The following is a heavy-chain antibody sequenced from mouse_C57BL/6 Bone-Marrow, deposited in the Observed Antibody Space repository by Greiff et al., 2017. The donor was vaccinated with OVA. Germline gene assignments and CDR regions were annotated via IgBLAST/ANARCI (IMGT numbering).Heavy chain of an antibody. CDR1: GYTFTDYY. J-gene: IGHJ4*01. D-gene: IGHD1-1*01. Sequence: VQLQQSGPELVKPGASVKISCKASGYTFTDYYMNWVKQSHGKSLEWIGDINPNNGGTSYNQKFKGKATLTVAKSSSTAYMELRSLTSEDSAVYYCARYYGSSIYYAMDYRGQGTSVTVSS. CDR3: ARYYGSSIYYAMDY. CDR2: INPNNGGT. V-gene: IGHV1-26*01.